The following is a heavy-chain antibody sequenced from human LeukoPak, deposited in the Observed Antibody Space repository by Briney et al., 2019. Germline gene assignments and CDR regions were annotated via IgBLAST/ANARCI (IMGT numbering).Heavy chain of an antibody. V-gene: IGHV3-23*01. J-gene: IGHJ4*02. D-gene: IGHD6-19*01. CDR2: ISGSGGST. CDR3: AKVASGWYRSHLDY. Sequence: PGGSLRLSCAAPGFTFSSYAMSWVRQAPGKGLEWVSAISGSGGSTYYADSVKGRFTISRDNSKNTLYLQMNTLRAEDTAVYYCAKVASGWYRSHLDYWGQGTLVTVSS. CDR1: GFTFSSYA.